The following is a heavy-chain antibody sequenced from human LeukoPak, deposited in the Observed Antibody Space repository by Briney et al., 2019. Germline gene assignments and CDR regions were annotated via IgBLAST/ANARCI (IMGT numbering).Heavy chain of an antibody. J-gene: IGHJ6*02. D-gene: IGHD3-10*01. Sequence: PSETLSLTCAVYGEPFTGYYWTWIRQPPGKGLEWIGEINHSGSTNYNPSLKSRVTISVDTSKKQFSLKLSSVTAADTAVYYCARGSLGYYYGSGIPRYYYYGLDVWGQGTTVTVSS. CDR1: GEPFTGYY. V-gene: IGHV4-34*01. CDR3: ARGSLGYYYGSGIPRYYYYGLDV. CDR2: INHSGST.